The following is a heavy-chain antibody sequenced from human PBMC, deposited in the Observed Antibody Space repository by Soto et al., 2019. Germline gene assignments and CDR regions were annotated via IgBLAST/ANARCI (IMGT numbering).Heavy chain of an antibody. V-gene: IGHV3-30-3*01. D-gene: IGHD6-13*01. CDR2: ISYDGSNK. CDR1: GFTFSSYA. Sequence: QVQLVESGGGVVQPGRSLRLSCAASGFTFSSYAMHWVRQAPGKGLEWVAVISYDGSNKYYADSVKGRFTISRDNSKNTLYVQMNSLRAEDTAVYYCARVFIAAAGTALDYWGQGTLVTVSS. CDR3: ARVFIAAAGTALDY. J-gene: IGHJ4*02.